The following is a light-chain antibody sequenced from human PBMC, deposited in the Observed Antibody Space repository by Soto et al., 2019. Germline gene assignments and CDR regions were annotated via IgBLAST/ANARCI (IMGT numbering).Light chain of an antibody. CDR2: DAS. CDR3: QQRSNWPPSNT. J-gene: IGKJ5*01. Sequence: PGERATLSCRASQSVSNYLAWYQQKPGQAPRLLIYDASNRATGIPARFSGSGSGTDFTLTISSLEPEDFAVYYCQQRSNWPPSNTFGQGTRLEIK. CDR1: QSVSNY. V-gene: IGKV3-11*01.